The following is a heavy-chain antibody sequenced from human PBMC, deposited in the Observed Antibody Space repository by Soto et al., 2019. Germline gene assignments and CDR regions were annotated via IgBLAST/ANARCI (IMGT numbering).Heavy chain of an antibody. CDR2: FSHDGRNT. CDR3: AKGGRQWLVTSDFNY. V-gene: IGHV3-30*18. Sequence: GGPLRLCCAASGFTFSDYAMHWVRLAPGKGLEWVAVFSHDGRNTHYADSVKGRFTISRDSSKNTVSLEMTSLRAEDTAVYYCAKGGRQWLVTSDFNYWGQGALVTVSS. J-gene: IGHJ4*02. CDR1: GFTFSDYA. D-gene: IGHD6-19*01.